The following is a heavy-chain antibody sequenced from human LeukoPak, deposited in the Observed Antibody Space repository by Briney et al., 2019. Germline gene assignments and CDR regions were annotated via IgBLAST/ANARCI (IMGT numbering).Heavy chain of an antibody. CDR1: GLPFGDYG. D-gene: IGHD3-22*01. CDR2: IRSKAFGGTT. V-gene: IGHV3-49*04. J-gene: IGHJ4*02. Sequence: PGRSLRLSCRGSGLPFGDYGMSWVRQAPGKGLEGVSFIRSKAFGGTTEYAASAKGRFTISRDDSKSIAYLQMNSLRIEDTAVYYCATTMIITGYFDYWGQGILVTVSS. CDR3: ATTMIITGYFDY.